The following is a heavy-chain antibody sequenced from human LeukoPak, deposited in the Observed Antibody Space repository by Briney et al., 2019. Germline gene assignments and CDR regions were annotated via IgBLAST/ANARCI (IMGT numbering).Heavy chain of an antibody. CDR2: ISGSGGST. J-gene: IGHJ4*02. Sequence: GGSLRLSCAASGFTFSSYGMSWVRQAPGKGLEWVSAISGSGGSTYYADSVKGRFTISRDNSKNTLYLQMNSLRAEDTAVYYCAKDRGGVSSSFALYYFDYWGQGTLVTVSS. V-gene: IGHV3-23*01. CDR1: GFTFSSYG. D-gene: IGHD6-13*01. CDR3: AKDRGGVSSSFALYYFDY.